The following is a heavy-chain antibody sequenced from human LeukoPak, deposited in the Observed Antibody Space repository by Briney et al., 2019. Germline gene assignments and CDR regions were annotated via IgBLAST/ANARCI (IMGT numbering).Heavy chain of an antibody. J-gene: IGHJ6*03. CDR3: ATAVDSDTARVTGYYYDMDV. Sequence: PGGSLRLSCAASGFTFDDYGMSWVRQAPGKGLEWVSGINWNGGSTGYADPVKGRFTISRVNAKNSLYLQMNSLRDKDTALYYGATAVDSDTARVTGYYYDMDVWGKGTTVTVSS. CDR1: GFTFDDYG. CDR2: INWNGGST. V-gene: IGHV3-20*04. D-gene: IGHD5-18*01.